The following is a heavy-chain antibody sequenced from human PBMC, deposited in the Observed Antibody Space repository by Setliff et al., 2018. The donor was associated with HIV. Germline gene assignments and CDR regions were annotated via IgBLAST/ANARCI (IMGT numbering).Heavy chain of an antibody. CDR1: GVSINSGTYHTYY. J-gene: IGHJ4*02. CDR2: IYTSGST. D-gene: IGHD3-22*01. V-gene: IGHV4-61*02. CDR3: AREGSSGYYYRGQGNFDY. Sequence: SETLSLTCAVSGVSINSGTYHTYYWTWIRQPAGKGLEWIGRIYTSGSTNYNPSLKSRVTISVDTSRNQFSLKLSSVTAADTAVYYCAREGSSGYYYRGQGNFDYWGQGTLVTVSS.